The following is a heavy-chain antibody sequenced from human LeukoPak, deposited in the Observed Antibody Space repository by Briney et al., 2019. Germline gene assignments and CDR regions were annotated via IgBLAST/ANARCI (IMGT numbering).Heavy chain of an antibody. J-gene: IGHJ3*02. D-gene: IGHD3-16*01. CDR1: GFTFSNYW. Sequence: GGSLRLSCAASGFTFSNYWMNWVRQAPGKGLEWVANIKQDGSEKYYVDSVKGRFTISRDNAKNSLYLQMNSLRAEDTAVYYCARGLILQPPGLGVFDIWGQGTMVTVSS. V-gene: IGHV3-7*03. CDR2: IKQDGSEK. CDR3: ARGLILQPPGLGVFDI.